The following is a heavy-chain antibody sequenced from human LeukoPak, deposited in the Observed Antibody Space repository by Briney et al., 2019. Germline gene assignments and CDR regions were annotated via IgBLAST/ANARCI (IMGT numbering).Heavy chain of an antibody. Sequence: GGSLRLSCAASGFTVSSNYMSWVRQAPGKGLEWVSVIYSGGSTYYADSVKGRFTISRDNSKNTLYLQMNSLRAEDTAVYYCASAKTYYYDSSGYYSLGYWGQGTLVTVSS. CDR3: ASAKTYYYDSSGYYSLGY. CDR1: GFTVSSNY. CDR2: IYSGGST. J-gene: IGHJ4*02. V-gene: IGHV3-66*01. D-gene: IGHD3-22*01.